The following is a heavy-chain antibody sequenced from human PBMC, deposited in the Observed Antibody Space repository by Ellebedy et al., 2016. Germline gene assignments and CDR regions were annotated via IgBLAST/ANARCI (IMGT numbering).Heavy chain of an antibody. CDR3: ARAPSSGWSLRYFDY. J-gene: IGHJ4*02. Sequence: ASVKVSCKGSGYSFTSYWIGWVRQAPGQGLEWMGWISAYNGNTNYAQKLQGRVTMTTDTSTSTAYMELRSLRSDDTAVYYCARAPSSGWSLRYFDYWGQGTLVTVSS. CDR1: GYSFTSYW. V-gene: IGHV1-18*04. D-gene: IGHD6-19*01. CDR2: ISAYNGNT.